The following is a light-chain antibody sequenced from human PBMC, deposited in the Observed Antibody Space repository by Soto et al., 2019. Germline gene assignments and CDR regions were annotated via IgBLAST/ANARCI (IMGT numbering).Light chain of an antibody. CDR2: DAS. Sequence: EIVLTQSPANLSLSPGERATLSCRASQSVSSYLAWYQQKPGQAPRLLIYDASNRATGIPARFSGSGSGTDFALTISSLEPEDFAVYYCQQRSNWPRGLTFGGGTKVEIK. CDR1: QSVSSY. J-gene: IGKJ4*01. CDR3: QQRSNWPRGLT. V-gene: IGKV3-11*01.